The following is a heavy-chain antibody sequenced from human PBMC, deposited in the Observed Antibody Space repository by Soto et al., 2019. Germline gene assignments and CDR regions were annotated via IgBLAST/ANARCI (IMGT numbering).Heavy chain of an antibody. CDR3: ARVSYCSSTSCSSGVPWRRRFGRAFDI. CDR2: INHSGST. D-gene: IGHD2-2*01. J-gene: IGHJ3*02. Sequence: SETLSLTCAVYGGSFSGYYWSWIRQPPGKGLEWIGEINHSGSTNYNPSLKSRVTISVDTSKNQFSLKLSSVTAADTAVYYCARVSYCSSTSCSSGVPWRRRFGRAFDIWGQGTMVTVSS. V-gene: IGHV4-34*01. CDR1: GGSFSGYY.